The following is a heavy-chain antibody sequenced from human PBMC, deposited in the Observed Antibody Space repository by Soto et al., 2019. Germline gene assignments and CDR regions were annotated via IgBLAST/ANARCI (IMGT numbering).Heavy chain of an antibody. CDR2: IHHSGST. Sequence: SETLSLTCALYGGSFDGYYWSWIRQSPGKGLEWIGEIHHSGSTKYNPSLKRRVTISVDTSKNQISLKLGSVTAADTAVYYCARDGDYPTMAFDIWGQGTMVTVSS. D-gene: IGHD7-27*01. CDR3: ARDGDYPTMAFDI. V-gene: IGHV4-34*09. CDR1: GGSFDGYY. J-gene: IGHJ3*02.